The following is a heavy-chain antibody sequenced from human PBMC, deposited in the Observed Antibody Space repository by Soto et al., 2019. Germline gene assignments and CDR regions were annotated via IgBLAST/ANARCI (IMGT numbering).Heavy chain of an antibody. D-gene: IGHD3-3*02. CDR2: ISGSGATT. CDR3: ATLAMAGDTVYYFNGLDV. V-gene: IGHV3-23*04. CDR1: GFTFSTYE. Sequence: EVQLVESGGGLVQPGESLRLSCAASGFTFSTYEMNWVRQAPGKGLEWLSVISGSGATTFSADSVKGRFTFSKDSSMNSFYLQMDSLKVDDTAVYYCATLAMAGDTVYYFNGLDVWGQGTTVTVSS. J-gene: IGHJ6*02.